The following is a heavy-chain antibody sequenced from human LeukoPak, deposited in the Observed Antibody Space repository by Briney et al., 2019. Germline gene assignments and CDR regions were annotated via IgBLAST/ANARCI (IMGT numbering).Heavy chain of an antibody. CDR2: INWNGEDI. J-gene: IGHJ4*02. D-gene: IGHD3-10*01. CDR1: GFTFDDYA. V-gene: IGHV3-9*01. Sequence: GRSLRLSCAASGFTFDDYAMHWVRQAPGKGLEWVSGINWNGEDIGYADSVKGRFTISRDNAKNFLYLQMNSLRAEDTALYCCTKVYGSGTYAYDFWGQGTLVTVSS. CDR3: TKVYGSGTYAYDF.